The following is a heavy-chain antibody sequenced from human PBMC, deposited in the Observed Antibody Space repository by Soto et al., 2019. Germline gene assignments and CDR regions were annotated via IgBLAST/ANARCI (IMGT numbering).Heavy chain of an antibody. D-gene: IGHD6-19*01. V-gene: IGHV1-18*01. Sequence: QVQLVQSGAEVKKPGASVKVSCKASGYTFTSYGISWVRQAPGQGLEWMGWISAYNGNTNYAQKLQGRVTMTTDTSTSTAYMELRSRRSDDTAVYYCARDRYTGYSSGPHGIWGQGTMVTVSS. CDR1: GYTFTSYG. CDR2: ISAYNGNT. J-gene: IGHJ3*02. CDR3: ARDRYTGYSSGPHGI.